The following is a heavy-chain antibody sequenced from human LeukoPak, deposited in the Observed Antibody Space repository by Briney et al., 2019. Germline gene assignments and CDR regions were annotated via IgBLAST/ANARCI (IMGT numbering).Heavy chain of an antibody. Sequence: SVKVSCQASGGTFSSYAISWVRQAPGQGLEWMGGIIPIFGTANYAQKFQGRVTITADESTSTAYMELSSLRSDDTAVYYCARDSGSYSGVYYYYMDVWGKGTTVTVSS. V-gene: IGHV1-69*13. D-gene: IGHD1-26*01. CDR2: IIPIFGTA. CDR3: ARDSGSYSGVYYYYMDV. CDR1: GGTFSSYA. J-gene: IGHJ6*03.